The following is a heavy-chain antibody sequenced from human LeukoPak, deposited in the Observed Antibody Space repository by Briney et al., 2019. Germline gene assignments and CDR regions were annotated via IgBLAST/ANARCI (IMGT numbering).Heavy chain of an antibody. CDR2: IIPIFGTA. V-gene: IGHV1-69*06. Sequence: SVEVSCKASGGTFSSYAISWVRQAPGQGLEWMGGIIPIFGTANYAQKFQGRVTITADTSTSTAYMELRSLRSDDTAVYYCARTSMIVVYLPDYWGQGTLVTVSS. CDR3: ARTSMIVVYLPDY. J-gene: IGHJ4*02. D-gene: IGHD3-22*01. CDR1: GGTFSSYA.